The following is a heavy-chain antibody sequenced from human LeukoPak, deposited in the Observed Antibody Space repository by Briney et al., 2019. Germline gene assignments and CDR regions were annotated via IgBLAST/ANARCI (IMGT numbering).Heavy chain of an antibody. J-gene: IGHJ4*02. V-gene: IGHV4-31*11. CDR1: GGSFSGYY. CDR2: IYYSGST. Sequence: SETLSLTCAVYGGSFSGYYWSWIRQHPGKGLEWIGYIYYSGSTYYNPSLKSRVTISVDTSKNQFSLKLSSVTAADTAVYYCARDRGDYGAYFDYWGQGTLVTVSS. D-gene: IGHD4-17*01. CDR3: ARDRGDYGAYFDY.